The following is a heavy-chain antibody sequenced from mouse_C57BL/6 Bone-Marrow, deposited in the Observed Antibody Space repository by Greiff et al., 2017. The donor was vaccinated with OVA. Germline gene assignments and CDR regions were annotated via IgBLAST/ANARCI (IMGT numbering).Heavy chain of an antibody. Sequence: EVKLVESGGGLVQPGGSLKLSCAASGFTFSDYYMYWVRQTPEQRLEWVAYISNGGGSTYYTDTVKGRFTISRDNSKNTLYLQMSRLKSEDSAMYYCAREQCGYPAWFAYWGQGTLVTVSA. D-gene: IGHD2-2*01. J-gene: IGHJ3*01. CDR3: AREQCGYPAWFAY. CDR2: ISNGGGST. CDR1: GFTFSDYY. V-gene: IGHV5-12*01.